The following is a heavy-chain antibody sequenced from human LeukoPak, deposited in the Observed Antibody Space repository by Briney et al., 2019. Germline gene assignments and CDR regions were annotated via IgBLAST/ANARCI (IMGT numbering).Heavy chain of an antibody. J-gene: IGHJ5*02. V-gene: IGHV4-34*01. Sequence: SSETLSLTCAVYGGSFSGYYWSWIRQPPGKGLEWIGEINHSGSTNYNPSLKSRVTISVDTSKNQFSLELSSVTAADTAVYYCARTGYSSSWYRSGWFDPWGQGTLVTVSS. CDR3: ARTGYSSSWYRSGWFDP. CDR1: GGSFSGYY. CDR2: INHSGST. D-gene: IGHD6-13*01.